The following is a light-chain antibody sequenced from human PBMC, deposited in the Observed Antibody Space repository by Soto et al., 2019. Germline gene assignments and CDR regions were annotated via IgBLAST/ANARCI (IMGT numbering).Light chain of an antibody. J-gene: IGKJ3*01. CDR1: QGISSY. CDR2: DAS. V-gene: IGKV1-8*01. Sequence: AIRVTQSPSSFSASTGDRVTITCRASQGISSYLAWYQQKPGKAPKLLIYDASNLETGVPSRFSGSGSGTDFTLTIDSLQPEDFATYYCQQSYNSPFNFGPGTKVDIK. CDR3: QQSYNSPFN.